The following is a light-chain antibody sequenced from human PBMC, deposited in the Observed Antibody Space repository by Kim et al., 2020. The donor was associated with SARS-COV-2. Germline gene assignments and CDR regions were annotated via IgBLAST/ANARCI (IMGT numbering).Light chain of an antibody. CDR1: KGIRWA. J-gene: IGKJ5*01. CDR3: QQFKNNPT. V-gene: IGKV1D-13*01. Sequence: VGDSVPITGRASKGIRWALAGYKKKPGKAPKSLINEAAGLESGVQSRFSGRGSGTDFTLTISSLQPEDFATYYCQQFKNNPTCGQGTRLEIK. CDR2: EAA.